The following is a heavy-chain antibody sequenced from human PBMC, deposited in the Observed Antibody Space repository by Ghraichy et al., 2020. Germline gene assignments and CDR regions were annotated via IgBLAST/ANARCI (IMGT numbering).Heavy chain of an antibody. CDR1: GDSINSDHW. CDR3: ARGGNWVFDY. Sequence: ESLNISCAVSGDSINSDHWWTWVRQPPGKGLEWIGEIYRSGGTNYNPSLKSRVTISLDKSKNLFSLKLTSVTAADTAVYYCARGGNWVFDYWGQGTLVTVSS. J-gene: IGHJ4*02. CDR2: IYRSGGT. D-gene: IGHD7-27*01. V-gene: IGHV4-4*02.